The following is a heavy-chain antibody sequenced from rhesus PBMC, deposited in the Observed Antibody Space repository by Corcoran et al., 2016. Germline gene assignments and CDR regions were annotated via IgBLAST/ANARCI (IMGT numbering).Heavy chain of an antibody. CDR1: GYSIRRGYD. J-gene: IGHJ4*01. Sequence: QVQLQESGPGVVKPSETLSLTCAVSGYSIRRGYDWSWIRQPPGTGLEWIGYIHGSTGSTNYNPSLKNRVTMSKDTAKNQFSRKLSSVTAADTAVYYWARGPRGLGFDYWGQGVLVTVSS. CDR2: IHGSTGST. V-gene: IGHV4-76*01. CDR3: ARGPRGLGFDY.